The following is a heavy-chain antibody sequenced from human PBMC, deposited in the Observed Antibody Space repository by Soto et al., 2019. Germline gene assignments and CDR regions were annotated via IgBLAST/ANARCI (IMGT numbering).Heavy chain of an antibody. D-gene: IGHD3-22*01. CDR1: GYRFSLYW. CDR3: ATAYVYDFENSNYYRDAFDI. J-gene: IGHJ3*02. V-gene: IGHV5-51*01. CDR2: MYPDDSDI. Sequence: GEALKISCKASGYRFSLYWIGWVRQMPGKGLEWMAIMYPDDSDIRYSPSFEAHVTISADKSTSTAFLQWSSLKASDTAMYYCATAYVYDFENSNYYRDAFDIWGQGTLVT.